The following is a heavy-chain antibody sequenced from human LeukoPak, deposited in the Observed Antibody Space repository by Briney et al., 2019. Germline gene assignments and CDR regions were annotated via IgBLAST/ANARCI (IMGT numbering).Heavy chain of an antibody. Sequence: PSETLSLTSTVSGGSISGHYWSWIRQPPGKGLEWIGSIYYSGSTYYNPSLKSRVTISVDTSKSQFSLKLSSVTAADTAVYYCARHGYYDSSGYYRDAFDIWGQGTMVTVSS. D-gene: IGHD3-22*01. J-gene: IGHJ3*02. V-gene: IGHV4-59*05. CDR2: IYYSGST. CDR3: ARHGYYDSSGYYRDAFDI. CDR1: GGSISGHY.